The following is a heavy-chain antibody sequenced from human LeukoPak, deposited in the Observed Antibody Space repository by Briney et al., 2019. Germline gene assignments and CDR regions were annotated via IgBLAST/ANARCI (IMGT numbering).Heavy chain of an antibody. CDR1: GGSISSYY. CDR2: IYYSGST. J-gene: IGHJ5*02. Sequence: SETLSLTCTVSGGSISSYYWSWIRQPPGKGLEWIGYIYYSGSTNYNPSLKSRVTISVDTSKNQFSLKLSSVTAADTAVYYCASSPSYCSGGSCYPNWFEPWGQGTLVTVSS. V-gene: IGHV4-59*01. D-gene: IGHD2-15*01. CDR3: ASSPSYCSGGSCYPNWFEP.